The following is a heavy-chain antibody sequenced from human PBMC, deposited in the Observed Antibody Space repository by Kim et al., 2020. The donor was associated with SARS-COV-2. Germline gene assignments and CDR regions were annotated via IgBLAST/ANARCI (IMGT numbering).Heavy chain of an antibody. V-gene: IGHV3-23*01. Sequence: GGSLRLSCAASGFTFSSYAMSWVRQAPGKGLEWVSGISGSGGSTYYADSVKGRFTISRDNSNNTLYLQMNSLRAEDTAVYYCAKTSSSFFDYYYYYMDVWGKGTTVTVSS. CDR3: AKTSSSFFDYYYYYMDV. J-gene: IGHJ6*03. CDR2: ISGSGGST. CDR1: GFTFSSYA. D-gene: IGHD6-6*01.